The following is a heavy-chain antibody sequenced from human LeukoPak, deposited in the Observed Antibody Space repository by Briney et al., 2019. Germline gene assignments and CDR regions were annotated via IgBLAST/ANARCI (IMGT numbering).Heavy chain of an antibody. CDR2: IYTSGST. Sequence: SETLSLTCTVSGGSISSYYWSWIRQPAGKGLEWIGRIYTSGSTNYNPSLKSRVTMSVDTSKNQFSLKLSSVTAADTAVYYCARDGSVRIAVAGTQYYYYYYMDVWGKGTTVTVSS. D-gene: IGHD6-19*01. CDR1: GGSISSYY. V-gene: IGHV4-4*07. J-gene: IGHJ6*03. CDR3: ARDGSVRIAVAGTQYYYYYYMDV.